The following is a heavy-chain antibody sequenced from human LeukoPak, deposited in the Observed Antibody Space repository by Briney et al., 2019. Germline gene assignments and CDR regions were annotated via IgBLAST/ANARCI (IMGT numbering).Heavy chain of an antibody. D-gene: IGHD3-16*01. J-gene: IGHJ4*02. Sequence: KTSETLSLTCTVSGGSISRSSYYWGWIRQPPGKGLEWIGSIYYSGSTYYNPSLKSRVTISVDTSKNQFSLKLSSVTAADTAVYYCARDRPVAYSDYVWGSFQDYWGQGTLVTVSS. CDR2: IYYSGST. CDR3: ARDRPVAYSDYVWGSFQDY. CDR1: GGSISRSSYY. V-gene: IGHV4-39*07.